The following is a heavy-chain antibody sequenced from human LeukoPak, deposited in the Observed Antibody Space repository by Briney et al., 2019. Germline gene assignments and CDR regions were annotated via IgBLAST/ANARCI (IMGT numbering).Heavy chain of an antibody. Sequence: ASVKVSCKASGGTFSSYAISWVRQAPGQGLEWMGRIIPILGIANYAQKFQGRVTITADKSTSTAYIELSSLRSEDTAVYYCAREGEQQLFDYWGQGTLVTVSS. CDR1: GGTFSSYA. V-gene: IGHV1-69*04. J-gene: IGHJ4*02. CDR2: IIPILGIA. D-gene: IGHD6-13*01. CDR3: AREGEQQLFDY.